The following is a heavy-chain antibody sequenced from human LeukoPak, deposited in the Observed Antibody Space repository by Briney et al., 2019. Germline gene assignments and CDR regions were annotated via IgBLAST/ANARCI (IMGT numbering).Heavy chain of an antibody. Sequence: GGSLRLSCAASGFTFNSYDMSWVRQTPGKGLQWVTSISGSGVTTFYADSAKGRFTISRDTSKNTLYLQMNSLRVEDTALYYCAKGLGASCYSPSDSWGQGTLVTVSS. CDR3: AKGLGASCYSPSDS. D-gene: IGHD2-15*01. CDR1: GFTFNSYD. V-gene: IGHV3-23*01. J-gene: IGHJ4*02. CDR2: ISGSGVTT.